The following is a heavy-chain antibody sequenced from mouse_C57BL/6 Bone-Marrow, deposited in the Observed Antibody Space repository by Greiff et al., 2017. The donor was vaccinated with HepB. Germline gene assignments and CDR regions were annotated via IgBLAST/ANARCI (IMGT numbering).Heavy chain of an antibody. CDR3: ARSFITTVERVCYAMDY. Sequence: LQESGAELARPGASVKLSCKASGYTFTSYGISWVKQRTGQGLEWIGEIYPRSGNTYYNEKFKGKATLTADKSSSTAYMELRSLTSEDSAVYFCARSFITTVERVCYAMDYWGQGTSVTVSS. D-gene: IGHD1-1*01. V-gene: IGHV1-81*01. CDR1: GYTFTSYG. J-gene: IGHJ4*01. CDR2: IYPRSGNT.